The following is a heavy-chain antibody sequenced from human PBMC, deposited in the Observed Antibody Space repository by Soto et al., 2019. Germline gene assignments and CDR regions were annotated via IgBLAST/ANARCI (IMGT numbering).Heavy chain of an antibody. D-gene: IGHD6-13*01. J-gene: IGHJ4*02. Sequence: SETLSLTCAVSGGSISSGGYSWSWIRQPPGKGLEWIGYIYHSGSTYYNPSLKSRVTISVDKSKNQFSLKLSSVTAADTAVYYCAGVIAAAGPFDYWGQGTLVTVSS. V-gene: IGHV4-30-2*01. CDR1: GGSISSGGYS. CDR3: AGVIAAAGPFDY. CDR2: IYHSGST.